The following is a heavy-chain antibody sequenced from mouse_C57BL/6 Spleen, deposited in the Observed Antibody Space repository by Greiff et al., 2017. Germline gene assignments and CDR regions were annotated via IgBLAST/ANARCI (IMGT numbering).Heavy chain of an antibody. CDR2: ISYDGSN. J-gene: IGHJ4*01. Sequence: VQLKESGPGLVKPSQSLSLTCSVTGYSITSGYYWNWIRQFPGNKLEWMGYISYDGSNNYNPSLKNRISITRDTSKNQFFLKLNSVTTEDTATYYCARDPITTVPHAMDYWGQGTSVTVSS. CDR1: GYSITSGYY. CDR3: ARDPITTVPHAMDY. D-gene: IGHD1-1*01. V-gene: IGHV3-6*01.